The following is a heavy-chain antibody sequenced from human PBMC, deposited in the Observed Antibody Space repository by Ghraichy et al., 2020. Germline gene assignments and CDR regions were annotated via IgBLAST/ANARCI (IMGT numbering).Heavy chain of an antibody. J-gene: IGHJ4*02. CDR1: GFTFDDYT. Sequence: GGSLRLSCAASGFTFDDYTMHWVRQAPGKGLEWVSLISWDGGSTYYADSVKGRFTISRDNSKNSLYLQMNSLRTEDTALYYCAKDIHGAADYGGNRPMFDYWGQGTLVTVSS. CDR3: AKDIHGAADYGGNRPMFDY. D-gene: IGHD4-23*01. CDR2: ISWDGGST. V-gene: IGHV3-43*01.